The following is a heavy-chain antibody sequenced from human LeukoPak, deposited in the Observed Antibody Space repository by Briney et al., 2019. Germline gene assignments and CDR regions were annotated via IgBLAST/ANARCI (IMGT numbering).Heavy chain of an antibody. CDR1: GGPISSSNW. CDR2: IYHSGST. J-gene: IGHJ4*02. V-gene: IGHV4-4*02. Sequence: SEALSLTCAVSGGPISSSNWWSWVRQPPGKGLEWIGEIYHSGSTNYNPSLKSRVTISVDKSKNQFSLQLSSVPAADTAVYYCARDFSGSSYFDYWGQGTLVTVSS. CDR3: ARDFSGSSYFDY. D-gene: IGHD1-26*01.